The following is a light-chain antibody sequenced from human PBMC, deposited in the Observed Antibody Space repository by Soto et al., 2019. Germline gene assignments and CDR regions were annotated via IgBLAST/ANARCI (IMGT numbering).Light chain of an antibody. V-gene: IGKV3-11*01. J-gene: IGKJ4*01. CDR1: QSVSNH. CDR3: QQRSLWPLT. CDR2: DAS. Sequence: EVVLTQSPSTLSLSPGERATLSCRATQSVSNHLAWYQHRPGQAPRLLIYDASNRATDIPARFRGSGSGTDFTLTISSLEPEDSAVYYCQQRSLWPLTFGGGTKVEIK.